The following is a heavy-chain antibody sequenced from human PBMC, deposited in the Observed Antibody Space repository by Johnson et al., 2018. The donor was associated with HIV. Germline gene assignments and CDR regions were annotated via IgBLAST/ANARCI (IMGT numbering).Heavy chain of an antibody. Sequence: VQLVESGGGLVQPGRSLRLSCAASGFTVSSNYMSWVRQAPGQGLEWVSIVYSGGNTYYADSVTGPFTISRDNSKNTLYLQMNSLRAEDTAVYYCARDRSTPQPYYYDSSGYRGYSAFDIWGQGTMVTVSS. CDR3: ARDRSTPQPYYYDSSGYRGYSAFDI. J-gene: IGHJ3*02. CDR1: GFTVSSNY. CDR2: VYSGGNT. D-gene: IGHD3-22*01. V-gene: IGHV3-66*02.